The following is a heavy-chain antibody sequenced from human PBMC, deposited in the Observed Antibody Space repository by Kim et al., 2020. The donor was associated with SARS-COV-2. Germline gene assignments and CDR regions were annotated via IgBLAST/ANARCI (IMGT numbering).Heavy chain of an antibody. CDR2: ISSCGSTTI. J-gene: IGHJ2*01. D-gene: IGHD1-20*01. CDR3: ARGPRLNWKIGYW. V-gene: IGHV3-48*03. CDR1: GFTFSSYE. Sequence: GGSLRLSCAASGFTFSSYEMNWVRQAPGKGLEWVAYISSCGSTTIYNADSVKGRFTISRDNAKDSLYLKMNSLSADDTGVYYCARGPRLNWKIGYW.